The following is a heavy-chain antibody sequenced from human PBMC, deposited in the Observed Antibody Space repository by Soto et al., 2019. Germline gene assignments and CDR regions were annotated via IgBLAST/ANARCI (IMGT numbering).Heavy chain of an antibody. CDR3: VRGRVGTGAFDI. CDR1: GFTFSSYA. Sequence: EVQLVESGGGLQQPGGSLRLSCSASGFTFSSYAMSWVRRTPGEGLEWVSATNGDGTKTYVAESVKGRFTISRDNSMNTLFLEMHRLRVVDTAVYHCVRGRVGTGAFDIWGQGTVVTVSS. D-gene: IGHD1-1*01. V-gene: IGHV3-23*04. CDR2: TNGDGTKT. J-gene: IGHJ3*02.